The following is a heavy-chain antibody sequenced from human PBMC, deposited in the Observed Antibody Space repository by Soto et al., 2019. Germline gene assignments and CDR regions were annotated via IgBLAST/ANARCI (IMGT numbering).Heavy chain of an antibody. CDR3: ARVPYR. Sequence: QLQLQESGTGLVKSSQTLSLTCAVSGCSISSGGYSCSWIRQPPGKGLEWIGYISHSRTTYYNPSLKHRVTTSVDRSKHQFSLTLSSMTAADTAVYYYARVPYRWGQGTLLTVSS. CDR2: ISHSRTT. D-gene: IGHD2-2*01. V-gene: IGHV4-30-2*01. J-gene: IGHJ5*02. CDR1: GCSISSGGYS.